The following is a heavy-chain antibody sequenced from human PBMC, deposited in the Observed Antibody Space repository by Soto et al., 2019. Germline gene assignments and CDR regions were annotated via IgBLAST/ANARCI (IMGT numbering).Heavy chain of an antibody. CDR3: ATQFHHCGGDCYGGTYFGMDV. J-gene: IGHJ6*02. V-gene: IGHV1-2*02. D-gene: IGHD2-21*02. CDR1: GYTFTGYY. Sequence: QVQLVQSGSEVKEPGASVKVSCKASGYTFTGYYVLWVRQAPGQGPDCMGWINPYTGGTNYAQKFPGRVTMTRDTSISIAYLGLSKLISDDTAVYYCATQFHHCGGDCYGGTYFGMDVWGQGTTVTVSS. CDR2: INPYTGGT.